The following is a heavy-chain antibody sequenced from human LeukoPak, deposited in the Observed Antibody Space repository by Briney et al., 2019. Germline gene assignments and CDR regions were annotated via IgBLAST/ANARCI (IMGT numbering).Heavy chain of an antibody. J-gene: IGHJ5*02. CDR2: IYYSGST. CDR3: VRVLYDFWSGYFWFDP. Sequence: SETLSLTCTVSGGSISSYYWSWIRQPPGKGLEWIGYIYYSGSTNYNPSLKSRVTISVDTSKNQFSLKLSSVTAADTAVYYCVRVLYDFWSGYFWFDPWGQGTLVTVSS. D-gene: IGHD3-3*01. CDR1: GGSISSYY. V-gene: IGHV4-59*01.